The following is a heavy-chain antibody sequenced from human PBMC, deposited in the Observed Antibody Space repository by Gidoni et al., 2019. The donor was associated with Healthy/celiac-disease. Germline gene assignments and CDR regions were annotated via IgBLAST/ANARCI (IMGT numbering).Heavy chain of an antibody. D-gene: IGHD5-12*01. CDR3: TREGYSGYDPGDY. CDR2: IRSKAYGGTT. Sequence: EVQLVESGGGLVQPGRSLRLSCTASGFTFGDYAMIWLRQAPGKGLELVGFIRSKAYGGTTEYAASVKGRFTISRDDSKSIAYLQMNSLKTEDTAVYYCTREGYSGYDPGDYWGQGTLVTVSS. CDR1: GFTFGDYA. J-gene: IGHJ4*02. V-gene: IGHV3-49*03.